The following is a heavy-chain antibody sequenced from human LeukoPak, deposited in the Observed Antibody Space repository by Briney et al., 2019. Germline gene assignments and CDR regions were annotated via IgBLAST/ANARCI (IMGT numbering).Heavy chain of an antibody. D-gene: IGHD5-18*01. Sequence: GGSLRLACAASGFSFSTYWMHWVRQAPGKGLVWVSRIDSDGSIRTYADSVKGRFTISRENAKNTLYLQMNSLRAEDTAVYYCAREESAGYSYGYWGQGTLVTVSS. J-gene: IGHJ4*02. V-gene: IGHV3-74*01. CDR2: IDSDGSIR. CDR3: AREESAGYSYGY. CDR1: GFSFSTYW.